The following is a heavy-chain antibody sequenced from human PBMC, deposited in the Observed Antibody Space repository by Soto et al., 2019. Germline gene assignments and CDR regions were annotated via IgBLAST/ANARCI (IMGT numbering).Heavy chain of an antibody. D-gene: IGHD3-10*01. CDR1: GFGFNFFG. V-gene: IGHV3-30*03. CDR2: ISGDASRI. J-gene: IGHJ6*02. CDR3: ARDRDAGWFVKDV. Sequence: QVQLVESGGGVVQPGTSLRLSCVASGFGFNFFGIHWVRQAPGKGLEWVAGISGDASRIYYADDLKGRVTISRVNSENTLYLQMNSLRPEDTALYYCARDRDAGWFVKDVWGQGTTVTV.